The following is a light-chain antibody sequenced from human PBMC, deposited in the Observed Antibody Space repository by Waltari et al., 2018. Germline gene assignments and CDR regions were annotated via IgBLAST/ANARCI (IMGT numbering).Light chain of an antibody. CDR1: QSVSRN. CDR3: QQYYNWPPWT. CDR2: GAS. J-gene: IGKJ1*01. V-gene: IGKV3-15*01. Sequence: EVVMTQSPATLSVSPGERVTLSCRASQSVSRNLAWYKQKPGQAPRLLIYGASIRATGIPARFSGSGCGSDFTLIISSMQSEDFAVYYCQQYYNWPPWTFGQGTKVEIK.